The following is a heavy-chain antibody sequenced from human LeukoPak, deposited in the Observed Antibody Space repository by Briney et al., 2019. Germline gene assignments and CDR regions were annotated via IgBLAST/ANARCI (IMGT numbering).Heavy chain of an antibody. CDR3: AKDYGDYLATFDY. D-gene: IGHD4-17*01. CDR1: GGSFSGYY. V-gene: IGHV4-34*01. Sequence: SETLSLTCAVYGGSFSGYYWSWIRQPPGKGLEWIGEINHSESTNYNPSVKSRVTISVDTSKNQFSLKLRSVTAADTAVYYCAKDYGDYLATFDYWGQGTLVTVSS. J-gene: IGHJ4*02. CDR2: INHSEST.